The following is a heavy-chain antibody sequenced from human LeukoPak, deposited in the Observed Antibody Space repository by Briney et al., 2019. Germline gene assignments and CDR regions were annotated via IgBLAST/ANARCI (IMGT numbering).Heavy chain of an antibody. D-gene: IGHD4-23*01. CDR2: IYHSGST. CDR1: GGSITGSNW. V-gene: IGHV4-4*02. CDR3: ARNAGNSDVDY. J-gene: IGHJ4*02. Sequence: SETLSLTCAVSGGSITGSNWWTWVRQPPGKGLEWIGEIYHSGSTNYNPSLKSRIAMSVDKSNNQFSLKLNSVTAADTAVYYCARNAGNSDVDYWGQGTLVTVSS.